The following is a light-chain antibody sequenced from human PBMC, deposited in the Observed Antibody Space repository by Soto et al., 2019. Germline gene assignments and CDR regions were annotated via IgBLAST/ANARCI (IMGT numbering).Light chain of an antibody. V-gene: IGKV3-20*01. CDR3: QQYGSSPVT. CDR2: GAS. Sequence: EIVLTQSPGTLSLSPGERATLSCRASQSVSSSYLAWYQQKPGQAPRLLIYGASSRATGIPDRFSGSGSGTDFTLTISRLEPEDFAVYYCQQYGSSPVTFGQGTKLEVK. CDR1: QSVSSSY. J-gene: IGKJ2*01.